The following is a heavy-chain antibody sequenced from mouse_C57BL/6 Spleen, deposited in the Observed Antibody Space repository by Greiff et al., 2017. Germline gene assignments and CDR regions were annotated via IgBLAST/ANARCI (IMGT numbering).Heavy chain of an antibody. CDR1: GFTFSDYG. J-gene: IGHJ2*01. CDR3: ARGPYDYFFDY. D-gene: IGHD2-4*01. Sequence: DVKLVESGGGLVKPGGSLKLSCAASGFTFSDYGMHWVRQAPEKGLEWVAYISSGSSTIYYADTVKGRFTISRDNAKNTLFLQMTSLRSEDTAMYYCARGPYDYFFDYWGQGTTLTVSS. V-gene: IGHV5-17*01. CDR2: ISSGSSTI.